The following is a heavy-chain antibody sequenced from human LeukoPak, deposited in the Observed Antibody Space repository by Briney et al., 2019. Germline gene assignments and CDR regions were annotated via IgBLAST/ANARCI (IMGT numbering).Heavy chain of an antibody. J-gene: IGHJ4*02. D-gene: IGHD3-22*01. Sequence: PSQTLSLTCTVSGGSISSGSYYWSWMRQPAGLGLEWIGRTYASGSTNYNPSLKRRVTISVDSSKNQFYLKLSSVTAADTAVYYCARDLQGYGSSGYLVYWGQGTLVTVSS. CDR2: TYASGST. CDR3: ARDLQGYGSSGYLVY. CDR1: GGSISSGSYY. V-gene: IGHV4-61*02.